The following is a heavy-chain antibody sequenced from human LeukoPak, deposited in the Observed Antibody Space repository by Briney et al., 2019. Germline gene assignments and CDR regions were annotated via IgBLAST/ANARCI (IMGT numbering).Heavy chain of an antibody. V-gene: IGHV3-23*01. CDR2: ISGSGGST. CDR3: ATDVTRLTVTIGWFDP. Sequence: GGSLRLSCAASGFTFSSYAMSWVRQAPGKGLEWVSAISGSGGSTYYADSVKGRFTISRDNSKNTLYLQMNSLRAEDTAVYYCATDVTRLTVTIGWFDPWGQGTLFTVSS. J-gene: IGHJ5*02. D-gene: IGHD4-17*01. CDR1: GFTFSSYA.